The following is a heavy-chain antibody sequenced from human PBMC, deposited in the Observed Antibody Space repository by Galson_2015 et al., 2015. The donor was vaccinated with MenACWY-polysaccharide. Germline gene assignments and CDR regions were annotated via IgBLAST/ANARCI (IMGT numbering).Heavy chain of an antibody. CDR1: GFSLSTRGMR. Sequence: PALVKPTQTLTLTCTFSGFSLSTRGMRVIWIRQPPGKALEWLARIDWDDRKFYSTSLKTRPTISKDTSKNQVILTMTNMDPVDTATHYCVRSPVGSAGYLDLWGQGTL. CDR3: VRSPVGSAGYLDL. D-gene: IGHD3-10*01. J-gene: IGHJ2*01. CDR2: IDWDDRK. V-gene: IGHV2-70*04.